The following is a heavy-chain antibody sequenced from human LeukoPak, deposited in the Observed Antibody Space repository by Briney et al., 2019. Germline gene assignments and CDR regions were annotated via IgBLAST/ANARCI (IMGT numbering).Heavy chain of an antibody. J-gene: IGHJ3*02. V-gene: IGHV4-39*02. CDR1: GGSISSSSYY. Sequence: PSETLSLTCTVSGGSISSSSYYWGWIRQPPGKGLEWIGSIYYSGSTYYNPSLKSRVTISVDTSKNQFSLKLSSVTAADTAVYYCARDFLLGRDQMAFDIWGQGTMVTVSS. CDR3: ARDFLLGRDQMAFDI. CDR2: IYYSGST. D-gene: IGHD3-16*01.